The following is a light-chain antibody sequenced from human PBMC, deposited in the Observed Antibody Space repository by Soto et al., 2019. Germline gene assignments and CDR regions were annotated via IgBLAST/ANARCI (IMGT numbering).Light chain of an antibody. V-gene: IGLV1-47*01. J-gene: IGLJ2*01. CDR1: SSNIRNNY. Sequence: QSVLTQPPSASGPPGQRVTISCSGSSSNIRNNYEYWYQQLPGTAPKLLFYKNSQRPSGVPDRFSGSKSGTSASLAISGLRSEDEDDYYCASWNDSLSGVVFGGGTKVTVL. CDR3: ASWNDSLSGVV. CDR2: KNS.